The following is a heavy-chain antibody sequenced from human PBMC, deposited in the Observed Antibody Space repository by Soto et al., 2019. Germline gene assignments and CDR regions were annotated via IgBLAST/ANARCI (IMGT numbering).Heavy chain of an antibody. Sequence: QMQLVQSGPEVKKPGTSVKVSCKASGFTFTSSAMQLVRQARGQRLEWIGWIVVGSGHTKYAQKFQERVTITRDMYTSTAYMELSSLRSEDTAVYYCAADSRYCSGGNCEDYWGQGTLVTVSS. J-gene: IGHJ4*02. CDR2: IVVGSGHT. D-gene: IGHD2-15*01. V-gene: IGHV1-58*02. CDR3: AADSRYCSGGNCEDY. CDR1: GFTFTSSA.